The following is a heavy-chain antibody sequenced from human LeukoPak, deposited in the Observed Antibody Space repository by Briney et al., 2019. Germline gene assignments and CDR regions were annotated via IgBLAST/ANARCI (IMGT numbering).Heavy chain of an antibody. V-gene: IGHV3-13*04. D-gene: IGHD5-18*01. J-gene: IGHJ4*02. CDR1: GFTFSSYD. CDR2: IGSAGDT. CDR3: ARRYSSGSLDY. Sequence: GGSLRLSCAASGFTFSSYDMHWVRQATGKGLEWVSLIGSAGDTYYLGSVKGRFTISRENAKESLYLQMDSPRAGDTAVYYCARRYSSGSLDYWGQGTLVTVS.